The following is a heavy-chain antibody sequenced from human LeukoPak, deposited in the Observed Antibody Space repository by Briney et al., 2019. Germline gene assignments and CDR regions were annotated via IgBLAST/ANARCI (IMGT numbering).Heavy chain of an antibody. D-gene: IGHD2-2*01. CDR3: ARSGRNGDQLSR. CDR2: INHSGST. J-gene: IGHJ4*02. CDR1: GGSFSGYY. Sequence: PSETLSLTCAVYGGSFSGYYWSWIRQPPGKGLEWIGEINHSGSTNYNPSLKSRVTISVDTSKNQFSLKLSSVTAADTAVYYCARSGRNGDQLSRWGQGTLVTVSS. V-gene: IGHV4-34*01.